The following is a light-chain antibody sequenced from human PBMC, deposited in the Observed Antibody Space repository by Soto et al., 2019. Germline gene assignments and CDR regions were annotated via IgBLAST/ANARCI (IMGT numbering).Light chain of an antibody. Sequence: EIVLTQSPDTLALSPGERATLSCRASQSVTSNYLAWYQQKPGQAPRLLLFGISSRATGIPDRFSGSGSGTDFTLTIDRLETEDFAVYSCQQYGSSYAFGQGTKLEIK. CDR2: GIS. V-gene: IGKV3-20*01. CDR1: QSVTSNY. CDR3: QQYGSSYA. J-gene: IGKJ2*01.